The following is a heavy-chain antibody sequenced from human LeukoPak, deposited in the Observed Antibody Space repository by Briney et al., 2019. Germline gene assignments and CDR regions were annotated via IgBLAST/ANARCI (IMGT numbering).Heavy chain of an antibody. Sequence: GGSLRLSCAASGFTFSSYAMHWVRQAPGKGLGWVAVISYDGSNKYYADSVKGRFTISRDNSKNTLYLQMNSLRAEDTAVYYCARGPYYYDSSGYRYYYYYGMDVWGQGTTVTVSS. CDR1: GFTFSSYA. CDR2: ISYDGSNK. D-gene: IGHD3-22*01. J-gene: IGHJ6*02. V-gene: IGHV3-30-3*01. CDR3: ARGPYYYDSSGYRYYYYYGMDV.